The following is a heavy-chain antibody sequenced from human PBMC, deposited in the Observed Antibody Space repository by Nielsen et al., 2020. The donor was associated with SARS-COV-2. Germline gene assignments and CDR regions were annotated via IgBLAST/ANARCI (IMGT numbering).Heavy chain of an antibody. D-gene: IGHD3-22*01. V-gene: IGHV1-3*01. Sequence: ASVKVSCKASGYTFTSYAMHWVRQAPGQRLEWMGWINAGNGNTKYSQKFQGRVTITRDTSASTAYMELSSLRSEDTAVYYCARTYDSSGYYLPYFYYGMDVWGQGTTVTVSS. J-gene: IGHJ6*02. CDR1: GYTFTSYA. CDR2: INAGNGNT. CDR3: ARTYDSSGYYLPYFYYGMDV.